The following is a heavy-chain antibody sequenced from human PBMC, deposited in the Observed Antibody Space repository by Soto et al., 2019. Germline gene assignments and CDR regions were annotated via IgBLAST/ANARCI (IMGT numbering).Heavy chain of an antibody. J-gene: IGHJ4*02. CDR2: IIPIFGTA. CDR3: ARDTYYYDSSGDRTSYYFDY. D-gene: IGHD3-22*01. V-gene: IGHV1-69*01. Sequence: QVQLVQSGAEVKKPGSSVKVSCKASGGTFSSYAISWVRQAPGQGLEWMGGIIPIFGTANYAQKFQGRVTITADESTSTAYMELSSLRSEDTAVYYCARDTYYYDSSGDRTSYYFDYWGQGTLVTVSS. CDR1: GGTFSSYA.